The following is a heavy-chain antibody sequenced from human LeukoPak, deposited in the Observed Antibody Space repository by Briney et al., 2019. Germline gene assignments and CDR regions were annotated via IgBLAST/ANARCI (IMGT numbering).Heavy chain of an antibody. D-gene: IGHD4-17*01. V-gene: IGHV3-23*01. CDR2: ITGSSAST. CDR3: ASGPRLNDYGDLNFDY. CDR1: GFTFSSYA. J-gene: IGHJ4*02. Sequence: GGSLRLSCAASGFTFSSYAMSWVRQAPGKGLEWVSSITGSSASTYYADSVKGRFTISRDNSKNTLYLQMNSLRAEDTAVYYCASGPRLNDYGDLNFDYWGQGTLVTVSS.